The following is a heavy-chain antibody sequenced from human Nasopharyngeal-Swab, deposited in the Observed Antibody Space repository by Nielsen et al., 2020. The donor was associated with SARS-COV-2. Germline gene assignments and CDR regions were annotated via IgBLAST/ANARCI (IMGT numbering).Heavy chain of an antibody. CDR2: INPNSGGT. J-gene: IGHJ4*02. CDR3: ARAGLVVVPAAMGY. V-gene: IGHV1-2*02. CDR1: GYTFTGYY. D-gene: IGHD2-2*01. Sequence: VKVSCTASGYTFTGYYMHWVRQAPRQGLEWMGWINPNSGGTNYAQKFQGRVTMTRDTSISTAYMELSRLRSDDTAVYYCARAGLVVVPAAMGYWGQGTLVTVSS.